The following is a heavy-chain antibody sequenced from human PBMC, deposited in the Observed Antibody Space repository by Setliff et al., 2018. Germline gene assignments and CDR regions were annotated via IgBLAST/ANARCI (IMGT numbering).Heavy chain of an antibody. CDR3: ARGRAGHSGH. CDR2: VYYSGIA. V-gene: IGHV4-59*01. J-gene: IGHJ4*02. D-gene: IGHD6-19*01. CDR1: GGSISTYY. Sequence: PSETLSLTCTVSGGSISTYYWSWIRQPPGKGLEWTGYVYYSGIANYSPSLKSRLTISVDTSKNQFSLKLRSVTAADTAVYYCARGRAGHSGHWGQGTLVTVSS.